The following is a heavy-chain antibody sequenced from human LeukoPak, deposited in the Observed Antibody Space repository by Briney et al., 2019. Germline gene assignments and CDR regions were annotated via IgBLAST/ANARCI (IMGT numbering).Heavy chain of an antibody. V-gene: IGHV4-34*01. J-gene: IGHJ6*02. D-gene: IGHD2-2*01. CDR3: ARGQVQLQEYYGMDV. Sequence: PSETLSLTCAVYGGSFSGYYWSWIRQPPVKGLEWIGEINHSGSTNYNPSLKSRVTISVDTSKNQFSLKLSSVTAADTAVYYCARGQVQLQEYYGMDVWGQGTTVTVSS. CDR2: INHSGST. CDR1: GGSFSGYY.